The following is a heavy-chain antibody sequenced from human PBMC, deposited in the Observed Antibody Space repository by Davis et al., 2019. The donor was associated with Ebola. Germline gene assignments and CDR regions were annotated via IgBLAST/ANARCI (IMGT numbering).Heavy chain of an antibody. CDR2: TYYRSKWYN. V-gene: IGHV6-1*01. Sequence: PSETLSLTCAISGDSVSSNSAAWNWIRQSPSRGLEWLGRTYYRSKWYNDYAVSVKSRITINPDTSKNQFSLQLNSVTPEDTAVYYCARGHPYYDSTRPGYFDYWGQGTLVTVSS. D-gene: IGHD3-22*01. CDR1: GDSVSSNSAA. CDR3: ARGHPYYDSTRPGYFDY. J-gene: IGHJ4*02.